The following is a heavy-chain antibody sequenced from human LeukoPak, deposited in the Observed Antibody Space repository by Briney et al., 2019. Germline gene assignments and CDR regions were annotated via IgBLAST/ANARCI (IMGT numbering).Heavy chain of an antibody. CDR1: GFTFDDYA. CDR2: ISWNSGSI. V-gene: IGHV3-9*01. Sequence: GGSLRLSCAASGFTFDDYAMHWVRQAPGKGLEWVSGISWNSGSIGYADSVKGRFTISRDNPKNSLYLQMNSLRAEDTALYYCAKDRNAFDIWGQGTMVTVSS. CDR3: AKDRNAFDI. J-gene: IGHJ3*02.